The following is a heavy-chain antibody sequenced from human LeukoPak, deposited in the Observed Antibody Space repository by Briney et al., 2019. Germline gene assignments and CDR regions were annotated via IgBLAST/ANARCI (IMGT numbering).Heavy chain of an antibody. CDR2: ISYDGSNK. CDR3: ARGPRLGGFAFDI. Sequence: HGGSLRLSCVASGFTFSSYAMHWVRQAPGKGLEWVAVISYDGSNKYYADSVKGRFTISRDNSKNTLYLQMNSLRAEDTAVYYCARGPRLGGFAFDIWGQGTMVTVSS. CDR1: GFTFSSYA. D-gene: IGHD1-26*01. V-gene: IGHV3-30-3*01. J-gene: IGHJ3*02.